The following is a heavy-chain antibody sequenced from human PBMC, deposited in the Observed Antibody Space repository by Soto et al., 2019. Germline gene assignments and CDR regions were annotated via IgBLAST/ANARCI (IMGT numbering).Heavy chain of an antibody. D-gene: IGHD3-9*01. V-gene: IGHV4-34*01. CDR2: INHSGST. J-gene: IGHJ5*02. Sequence: SETLSLTCAVYGGSFSGYYWSWIRQPPGKGLESIGEINHSGSTNYNPSLKSRVIISVDTSKNQFSLKLSSVTAADTAVYYCARVPGVTYYDILTGREDWFDPWGQGTLVTVSS. CDR3: ARVPGVTYYDILTGREDWFDP. CDR1: GGSFSGYY.